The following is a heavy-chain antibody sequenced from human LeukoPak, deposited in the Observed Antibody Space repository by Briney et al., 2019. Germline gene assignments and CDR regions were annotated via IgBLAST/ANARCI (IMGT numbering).Heavy chain of an antibody. D-gene: IGHD3-9*01. Sequence: GGSLRLSCAASGFIFSNYAMYWVRQAPGKGLEWVSAISGRSGSTYYTDSVKGRFTISRDSSKNTLYLQMNSLRADDTAVYYCAKWGDYDVLTGYYVSDFWGQGTLVTVSS. CDR3: AKWGDYDVLTGYYVSDF. CDR2: ISGRSGST. J-gene: IGHJ4*02. CDR1: GFIFSNYA. V-gene: IGHV3-23*01.